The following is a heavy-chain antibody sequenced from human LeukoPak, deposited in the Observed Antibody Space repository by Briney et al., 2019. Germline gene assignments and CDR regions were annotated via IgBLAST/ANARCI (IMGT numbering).Heavy chain of an antibody. J-gene: IGHJ3*01. CDR2: MTSSSTYI. CDR3: ARSAKCGGDCCADALDV. CDR1: GFTFNTYS. D-gene: IGHD2-21*02. Sequence: GGSLRLSCAASGFTFNTYSMNWVRQAPGRGLEWVSSMTSSSTYIYYADSVKGRFTISRDNAKNSLYLQMNSLRAEDTAVYFCARSAKCGGDCCADALDVWGQGTLVTVSS. V-gene: IGHV3-21*01.